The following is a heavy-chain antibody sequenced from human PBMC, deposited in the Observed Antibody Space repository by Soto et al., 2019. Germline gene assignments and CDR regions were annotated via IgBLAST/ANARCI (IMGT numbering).Heavy chain of an antibody. CDR3: ARLMHYSHSGGSSHSGFDM. CDR2: INPYSGGA. J-gene: IGHJ3*02. D-gene: IGHD2-21*01. CDR1: GCTFTDYF. V-gene: IGHV1-2*02. Sequence: QVQLVQSGAEVKKPGASVKVSCEASGCTFTDYFIHWVRQAPGQGLDWIGWINPYSGGADLSQKFQGRVTMTRDTSISTAYMEVSSLRSDDTAVFYCARLMHYSHSGGSSHSGFDMWGQGTLVTVSS.